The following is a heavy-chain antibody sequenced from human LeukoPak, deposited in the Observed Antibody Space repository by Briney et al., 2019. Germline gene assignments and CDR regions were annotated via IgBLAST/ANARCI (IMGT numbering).Heavy chain of an antibody. J-gene: IGHJ4*02. CDR3: GTYYYDSSGPYYFDY. V-gene: IGHV1-69*13. Sequence: SVKVSCKASGGTFSSYAISWVRQAPGQGLERMGGIIPIFGTANYAQKFQGRVTITADESTSTAYMELSSLRSEDTAVYYCGTYYYDSSGPYYFDYWGQGTLVTVSS. CDR1: GGTFSSYA. CDR2: IIPIFGTA. D-gene: IGHD3-22*01.